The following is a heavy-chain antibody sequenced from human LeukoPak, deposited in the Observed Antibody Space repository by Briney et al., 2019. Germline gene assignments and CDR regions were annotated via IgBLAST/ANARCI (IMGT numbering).Heavy chain of an antibody. D-gene: IGHD2/OR15-2a*01. CDR3: ARPQSLFRNYDAFDI. CDR1: GYIFTSQY. Sequence: AASVKVSCKASGYIFTSQYVYWVRQAPGQGLEWMGIINPSSGSTNYAQKFQGRVTMTRDTSTNTVSMVLSSLRSEDTAVYYCARPQSLFRNYDAFDIWGQGTMVTVSS. CDR2: INPSSGST. J-gene: IGHJ3*02. V-gene: IGHV1-46*01.